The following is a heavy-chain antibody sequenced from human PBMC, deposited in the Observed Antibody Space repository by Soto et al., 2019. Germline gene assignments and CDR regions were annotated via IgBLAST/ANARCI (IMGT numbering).Heavy chain of an antibody. CDR2: ISGSGGST. CDR3: AKDRGPNRGPNWNDNFDY. D-gene: IGHD1-1*01. CDR1: GFTFSSYA. J-gene: IGHJ4*02. Sequence: EVQLLESGGDLVQPGGSLRLSCAASGFTFSSYAMNWVRQAPGKGLEWVSAISGSGGSTYYADSVKGRFTISRDNSRNTLCLQMNSLRAEDTAVYYCAKDRGPNRGPNWNDNFDYWGQGTLVTVSS. V-gene: IGHV3-23*01.